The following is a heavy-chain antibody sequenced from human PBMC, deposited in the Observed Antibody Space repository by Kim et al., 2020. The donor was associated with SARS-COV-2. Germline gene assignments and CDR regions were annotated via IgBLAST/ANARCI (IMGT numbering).Heavy chain of an antibody. Sequence: GGSLRLSCSASGFTFSSYDMHWVRQGIGKGLEWVSAIDSAGVTFYPSSVKGRFTISRENAKNSFYLQMNNLSVGDTAVYYCVRGAVAGTYGMDVWGQGTTVTVSS. CDR2: IDSAGVT. CDR3: VRGAVAGTYGMDV. V-gene: IGHV3-13*01. CDR1: GFTFSSYD. J-gene: IGHJ6*02. D-gene: IGHD6-19*01.